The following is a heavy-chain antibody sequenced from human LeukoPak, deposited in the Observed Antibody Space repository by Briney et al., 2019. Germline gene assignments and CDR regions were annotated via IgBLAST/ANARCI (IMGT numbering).Heavy chain of an antibody. V-gene: IGHV4-59*01. CDR3: ARSRVWSDYWGYFDY. CDR1: GGSIIGYY. D-gene: IGHD3-3*01. J-gene: IGHJ4*02. Sequence: SETLSLTCTVSGGSIIGYYWNWIRQPPGKGLDWIGYIYHSGSTNYNPSPKSRVTILVDTSKTQISLKLRAVTAADTAVYYCARSRVWSDYWGYFDYWGQGTLVTVSS. CDR2: IYHSGST.